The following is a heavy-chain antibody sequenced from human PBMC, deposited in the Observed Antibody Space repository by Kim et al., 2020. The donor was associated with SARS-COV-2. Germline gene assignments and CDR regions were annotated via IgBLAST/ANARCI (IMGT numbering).Heavy chain of an antibody. D-gene: IGHD3-16*01. J-gene: IGHJ6*02. V-gene: IGHV3-7*01. Sequence: GNEKYYVDSVKGRFTISRDNDRNSLYLQLNSLRAEDTALYYCARGRGQDVWGQGTTVTVSS. CDR3: ARGRGQDV. CDR2: GNEK.